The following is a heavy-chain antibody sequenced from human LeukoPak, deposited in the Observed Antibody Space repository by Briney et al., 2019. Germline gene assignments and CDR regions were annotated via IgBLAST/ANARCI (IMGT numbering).Heavy chain of an antibody. CDR1: GFTFSSYW. V-gene: IGHV3-23*01. CDR3: ARAWPWYDP. CDR2: ISGSGGTT. Sequence: GGSLRLSCAASGFTFSSYWMSWVRQAPGKGLEWVSAISGSGGTTHYAESVKGRYTISRDNSKTTLYLQMNSLRAEDTAVYYCARAWPWYDPWGQGTLVTVSS. J-gene: IGHJ5*02.